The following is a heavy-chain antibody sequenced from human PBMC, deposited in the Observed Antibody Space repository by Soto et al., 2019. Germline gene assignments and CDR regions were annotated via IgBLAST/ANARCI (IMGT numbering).Heavy chain of an antibody. J-gene: IGHJ4*02. CDR1: GFTFSRYA. V-gene: IGHV3-64D*06. D-gene: IGHD6-13*01. CDR3: AKENGYSSSWFEFDY. CDR2: ISSDGGSP. Sequence: PGGSLRLSCSGSGFTFSRYAIHWVRQAPGKGLEYVSAISSDGGSPYYADSVKGRFTISRDNSKNTLYLQMSSLRVEDTAVYYCAKENGYSSSWFEFDYWGQGTLVTVSS.